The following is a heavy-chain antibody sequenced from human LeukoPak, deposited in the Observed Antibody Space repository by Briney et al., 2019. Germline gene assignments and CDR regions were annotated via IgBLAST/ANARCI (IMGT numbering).Heavy chain of an antibody. V-gene: IGHV3-66*02. CDR1: GLTVSSNY. CDR2: IYSGGST. Sequence: GGSLRLSCAASGLTVSSNYMSWVRQAPGKGLEWVSVIYSGGSTDYADSVKGRFTISRDNSKNTLYLQMNSLRAEDTAVYRCARDHYGAALDYWGQGTLVTVSS. J-gene: IGHJ4*02. D-gene: IGHD4/OR15-4a*01. CDR3: ARDHYGAALDY.